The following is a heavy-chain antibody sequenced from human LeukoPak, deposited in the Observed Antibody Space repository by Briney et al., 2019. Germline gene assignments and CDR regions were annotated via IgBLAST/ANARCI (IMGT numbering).Heavy chain of an antibody. D-gene: IGHD6-13*01. CDR2: ISGSGGST. Sequence: PGGSLRLSCAASGFTLSTYAMSWVRQTPGKGLEWVSAISGSGGSTYYADSVKGRFTISRDNSKNTLYLQMNSLRAEDTAVYYCAKEWGLFYSSSWYLPGTPSNWFDPWGQGTLVTVSS. CDR3: AKEWGLFYSSSWYLPGTPSNWFDP. J-gene: IGHJ5*02. V-gene: IGHV3-23*01. CDR1: GFTLSTYA.